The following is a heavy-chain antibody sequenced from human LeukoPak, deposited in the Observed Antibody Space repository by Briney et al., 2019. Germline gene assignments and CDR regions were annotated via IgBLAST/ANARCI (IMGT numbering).Heavy chain of an antibody. CDR2: IKGDGSST. D-gene: IGHD6-25*01. CDR1: GFIFSNNW. CDR3: ASSLAALI. V-gene: IGHV3-74*01. Sequence: PGGSLRLSCAASGFIFSNNWMHWVHQAPGKGLVWVSRIKGDGSSTNYADSVKGRFTISRDNAKNTVYLQMNSLTPEDTAVYYCASSLAALIWGQGTLVTVPS. J-gene: IGHJ4*02.